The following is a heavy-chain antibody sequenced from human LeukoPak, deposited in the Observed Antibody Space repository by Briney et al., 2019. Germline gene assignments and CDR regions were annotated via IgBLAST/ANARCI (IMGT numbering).Heavy chain of an antibody. CDR1: GGSISSSSYY. CDR3: ARIRGATMTLARFDP. D-gene: IGHD3-10*01. J-gene: IGHJ5*02. V-gene: IGHV4-39*01. CDR2: IYYSGST. Sequence: SETLSLTCTVSGGSISSSSYYWGWIRQPPGKGLQWIGGIYYSGSTYYNPSLKSRVTISVDTSKNQFSLKLSSVTAADTAVYYCARIRGATMTLARFDPWGQGTLVTVSS.